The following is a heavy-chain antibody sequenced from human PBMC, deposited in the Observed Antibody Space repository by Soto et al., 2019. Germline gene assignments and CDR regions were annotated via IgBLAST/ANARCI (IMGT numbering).Heavy chain of an antibody. V-gene: IGHV1-2*02. CDR2: INPNSGAT. Sequence: ASVKVSCKASGYTFTGYFMHWVRQAPGEGLEWMGWINPNSGATKYAPKFQGRVTMTRDTSNRTAYLELSRLTSDDTAIYYCARGWGPSLAPLPWGQGTPVTVSS. J-gene: IGHJ5*02. CDR3: ARGWGPSLAPLP. CDR1: GYTFTGYF. D-gene: IGHD3-16*01.